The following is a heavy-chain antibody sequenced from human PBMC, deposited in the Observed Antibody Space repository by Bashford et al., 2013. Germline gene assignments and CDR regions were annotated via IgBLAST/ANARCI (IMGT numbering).Heavy chain of an antibody. CDR3: ALSKATGVAAAGTYFDY. V-gene: IGHV1-2*04. CDR1: GYTFTGYY. CDR2: INPNSGGT. D-gene: IGHD6-13*01. J-gene: IGHJ4*02. Sequence: ASVKVSCKASGYTFTGYYMHWVRQAPGQGLEWMGWINPNSGGTNYAQKFQGWVTMTRDTSISTAYMELSRLRSDDTAVYYCALSKATGVAAAGTYFDYWGQGTLVTVSS.